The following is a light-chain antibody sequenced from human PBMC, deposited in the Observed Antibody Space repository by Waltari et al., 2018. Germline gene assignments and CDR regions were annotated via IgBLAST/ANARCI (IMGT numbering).Light chain of an antibody. V-gene: IGLV1-40*01. Sequence: QSVLTQPPSVSGAPGQRVTLYCTGSISNIGAGYDVHWYQPLPGTAPKLLIYGNNNRPSGVPDRFSGSKSGTSASLAITGLQSDDEADYYCQSYDNILSGGVFGGGTKLTVL. CDR3: QSYDNILSGGV. J-gene: IGLJ2*01. CDR1: ISNIGAGYD. CDR2: GNN.